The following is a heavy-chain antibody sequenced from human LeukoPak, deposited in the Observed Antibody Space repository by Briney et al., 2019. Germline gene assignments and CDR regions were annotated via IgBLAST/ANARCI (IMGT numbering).Heavy chain of an antibody. CDR1: GGSISSYY. CDR2: INHSGST. J-gene: IGHJ4*02. D-gene: IGHD2-2*01. Sequence: SETLSLTCTVSGGSISSYYWSWIRQPAGKGLEWIGEINHSGSTNYNPSLKSRVTISVDTSKNQFSLKLSSVTAADTAVYYCARALGYCSSTSCFNEGNHAGVDYWGQGTLVTVSS. V-gene: IGHV4-34*01. CDR3: ARALGYCSSTSCFNEGNHAGVDY.